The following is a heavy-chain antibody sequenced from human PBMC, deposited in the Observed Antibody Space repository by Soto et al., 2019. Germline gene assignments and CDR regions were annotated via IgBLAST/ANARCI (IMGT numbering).Heavy chain of an antibody. CDR2: IWYDGSNK. V-gene: IGHV3-33*01. CDR3: ARDGIAARLPHYFYGMDV. J-gene: IGHJ6*02. Sequence: KGREWVAVIWYDGSNKYYAASVKGRFTISRDNSKNTLYLQMNSLRAEDTAVYYCARDGIAARLPHYFYGMDVWGHGTTVPVSS. D-gene: IGHD6-6*01.